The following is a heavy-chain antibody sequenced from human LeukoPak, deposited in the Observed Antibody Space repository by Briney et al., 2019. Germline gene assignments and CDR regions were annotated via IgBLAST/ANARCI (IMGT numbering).Heavy chain of an antibody. CDR1: GFTFSTYS. J-gene: IGHJ4*02. CDR3: AREPTSMGSDY. V-gene: IGHV3-21*01. CDR2: ISDSSTYI. Sequence: GGALRHSCIAPGFTFSTYSMTWVRQAPGKGLEWFSSISDSSTYIYYTDSVKGRFTIFRDNAKNSLYLQMNSLRADDAAVYYCAREPTSMGSDYLGQGTLVTVSS. D-gene: IGHD5-18*01.